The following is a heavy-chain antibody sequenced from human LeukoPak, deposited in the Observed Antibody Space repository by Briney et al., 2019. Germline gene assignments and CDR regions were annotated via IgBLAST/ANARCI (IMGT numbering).Heavy chain of an antibody. CDR3: ARDLLSTTNAFDI. CDR2: IYYSGST. D-gene: IGHD4-11*01. Sequence: SETLSLTCTVSGGSISSYYWSWIRQPPGKGLEWIGYIYYSGSTNYNPSLKSRVTISVDTSKNQFSLKLSSVTAADTAVYYCARDLLSTTNAFDIWGQGTMVTVSS. V-gene: IGHV4-59*12. CDR1: GGSISSYY. J-gene: IGHJ3*02.